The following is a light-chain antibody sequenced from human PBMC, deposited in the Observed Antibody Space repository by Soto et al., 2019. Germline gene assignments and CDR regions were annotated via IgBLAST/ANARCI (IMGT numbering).Light chain of an antibody. J-gene: IGLJ1*01. CDR2: EGS. CDR1: SNDVGNYNL. CDR3: CSYAPTSTFV. Sequence: QSALTQPASVSGSPGQSITISCTGTSNDVGNYNLVSWYQQHPGKAPKLIIYEGSKRPSGVSNRFSGSNSGNTASLTVSGLQAEDEADYYCCSYAPTSTFVFGTGTKVTVL. V-gene: IGLV2-23*01.